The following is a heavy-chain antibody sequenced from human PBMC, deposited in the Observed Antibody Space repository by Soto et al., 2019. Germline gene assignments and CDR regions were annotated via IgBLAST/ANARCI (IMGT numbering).Heavy chain of an antibody. CDR1: GAPITMVGYY. Sequence: VQLQESGPGLVRPSQTLSLTCTVSGAPITMVGYYWSWIRQHPGKGLEWIGYIYKNGNAYYNPSLSSRPTISVDTSKNQFSLNLSSVTAADTAVYYCARAAGRTPLDYWGQGTLVTVSS. CDR2: IYKNGNA. CDR3: ARAAGRTPLDY. V-gene: IGHV4-31*03. D-gene: IGHD6-25*01. J-gene: IGHJ4*02.